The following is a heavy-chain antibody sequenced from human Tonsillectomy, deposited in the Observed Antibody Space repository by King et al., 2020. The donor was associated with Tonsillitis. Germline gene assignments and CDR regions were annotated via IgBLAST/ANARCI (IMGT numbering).Heavy chain of an antibody. CDR2: IYPGDSDT. CDR1: GYSFTSYW. D-gene: IGHD3-10*01. CDR3: ARHPRAFHGSGSYSVSGFDY. V-gene: IGHV5-51*01. Sequence: VQLVESGAEVKKPGESLKISCKGSGYSFTSYWIGWVRQMPGKGLEWMGIIYPGDSDTRYSPSFQGQVTISADKSISTAYLQWSSLKASDTAMYYCARHPRAFHGSGSYSVSGFDYWGQGTLVTVSS. J-gene: IGHJ4*02.